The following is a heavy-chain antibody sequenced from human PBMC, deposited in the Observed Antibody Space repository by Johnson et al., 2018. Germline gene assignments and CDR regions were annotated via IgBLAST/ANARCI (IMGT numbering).Heavy chain of an antibody. CDR2: IIPIFGTT. CDR1: GGTFSSYA. D-gene: IGHD6-19*01. Sequence: QVQLVQSGAEVKKPGSSVKVSCKASGGTFSSYAISWVRQAPGQGLEWMGGIIPIFGTTNYAQKFQGRVTITADESTSTAYMGLSSLRAEDTAVYFCARVPFGGWYMDVWGKGNPGHRLL. J-gene: IGHJ6*03. V-gene: IGHV1-69*12. CDR3: ARVPFGGWYMDV.